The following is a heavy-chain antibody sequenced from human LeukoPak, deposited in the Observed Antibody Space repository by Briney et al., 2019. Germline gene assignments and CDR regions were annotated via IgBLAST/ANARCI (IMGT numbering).Heavy chain of an antibody. V-gene: IGHV4-34*01. J-gene: IGHJ6*03. D-gene: IGHD2-2*01. Sequence: KPSETLSLTCAVYGASFSGYYWSWIRQPPGKGLEWIGEINHSGSTNYNPSLKSRVTISVDTSKNQFSLKLSSVTAADTAVYYCARGRCSSTSCYRVGYYMDVWGKGTTVTVSS. CDR1: GASFSGYY. CDR2: INHSGST. CDR3: ARGRCSSTSCYRVGYYMDV.